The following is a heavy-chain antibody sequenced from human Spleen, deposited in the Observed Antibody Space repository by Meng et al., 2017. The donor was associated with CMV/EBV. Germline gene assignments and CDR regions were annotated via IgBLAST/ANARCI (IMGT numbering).Heavy chain of an antibody. D-gene: IGHD4-11*01. CDR2: VYSGGGST. CDR3: AKDDDYSSALDY. CDR1: GYSFTSYW. J-gene: IGHJ4*02. Sequence: SCKGSGYSFTSYWFGWVRQAPGKGLEWVSVVYSGGGSTYSADSVKGRFTISRDDSKNTLYLQMNSLRAEDTAVYYCAKDDDYSSALDYWGQGTLVTVSS. V-gene: IGHV3-23*03.